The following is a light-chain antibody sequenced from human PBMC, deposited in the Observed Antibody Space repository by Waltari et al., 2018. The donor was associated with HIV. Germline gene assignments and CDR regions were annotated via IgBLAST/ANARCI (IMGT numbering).Light chain of an antibody. V-gene: IGLV2-14*01. CDR3: CSYTTSNTFV. Sequence: QSALTQPASVSGSPGQSITISCTGTSSDIGSYSYVSWFQHPPGQAPKLWILEVDILASGISDRFSGSKSGYTASLTISGLQPEDEADYFCCSYTTSNTFVFGTGTTVTVL. CDR1: SSDIGSYSY. J-gene: IGLJ1*01. CDR2: EVD.